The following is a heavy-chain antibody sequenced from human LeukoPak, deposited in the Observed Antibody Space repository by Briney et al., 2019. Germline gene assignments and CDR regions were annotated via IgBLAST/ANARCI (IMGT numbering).Heavy chain of an antibody. J-gene: IGHJ4*02. V-gene: IGHV3-15*01. Sequence: GGSLRLSCAASGFTFSNAWMSWVRQAPGKGLEWVVRIKSKTDGGTTDYAAPVKGRFTISRDDSKNTLYLQMNSLKTEDTAVYYCTTRGAAMNFDYWGQGTLVTVSS. CDR1: GFTFSNAW. CDR3: TTRGAAMNFDY. D-gene: IGHD2-2*01. CDR2: IKSKTDGGTT.